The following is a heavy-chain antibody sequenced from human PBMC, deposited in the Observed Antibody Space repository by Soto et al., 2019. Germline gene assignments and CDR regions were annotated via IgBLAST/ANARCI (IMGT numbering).Heavy chain of an antibody. CDR1: EFTFSKYW. CDR2: INMDGTKT. J-gene: IGHJ5*02. D-gene: IGHD3-22*01. CDR3: ARDYYYDSRSSSVNWFDP. Sequence: GSLRLSCVASEFTFSKYWMHWVRQAPGKGLVWVSRINMDGTKTAYADSVKGRFTVTRDNANNTLYLQMNSLRVEDTAVYYCARDYYYDSRSSSVNWFDPWGQGTLVTVSS. V-gene: IGHV3-74*01.